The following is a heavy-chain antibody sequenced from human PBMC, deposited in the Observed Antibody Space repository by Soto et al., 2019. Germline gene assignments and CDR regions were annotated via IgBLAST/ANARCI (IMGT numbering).Heavy chain of an antibody. Sequence: QVQLVESGGGVVQPGRSLRLSCAASGFTFSSYAMHWVRQARGKGLEWVAVISYDGSNKYYADSVKGRFTISRDNSKNTLYLQMNSLRAEDTAVYYCARDPMGRYYGSGSYYFDYWGQGTLVTVSS. CDR3: ARDPMGRYYGSGSYYFDY. J-gene: IGHJ4*02. D-gene: IGHD3-10*01. V-gene: IGHV3-30-3*01. CDR2: ISYDGSNK. CDR1: GFTFSSYA.